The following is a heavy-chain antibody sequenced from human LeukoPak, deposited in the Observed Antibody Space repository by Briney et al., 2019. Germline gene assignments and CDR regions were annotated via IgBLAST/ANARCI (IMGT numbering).Heavy chain of an antibody. CDR2: IYYSGGT. CDR1: GGSISSSSYY. Sequence: RSPSLPLTCTVSGGSISSSSYYWGWLRQPPGKGLEWIGGIYYSGGTYNNPSLRTRFTISIDTSGNHFSLKLSSVTAADTAVYYCARPATFYDSSGYYGTFDYWGQGTLVTVSS. V-gene: IGHV4-39*02. J-gene: IGHJ4*02. D-gene: IGHD3-22*01. CDR3: ARPATFYDSSGYYGTFDY.